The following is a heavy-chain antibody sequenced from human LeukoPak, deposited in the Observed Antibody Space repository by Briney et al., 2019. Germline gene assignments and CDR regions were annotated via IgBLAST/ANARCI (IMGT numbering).Heavy chain of an antibody. CDR3: ARDEGWELLFYYYYGMDV. CDR1: GFTFSSYA. D-gene: IGHD1-26*01. V-gene: IGHV3-30-3*01. CDR2: ISYDGSNK. Sequence: GGSLRLSCAASGFTFSSYAMHWVRQAPGKGLEWVAVISYDGSNKYYADSVKGRFTISRDNSKNTLYLQMNSLRAEDTAVYYCARDEGWELLFYYYYGMDVWGQGTLVTVSS. J-gene: IGHJ6*02.